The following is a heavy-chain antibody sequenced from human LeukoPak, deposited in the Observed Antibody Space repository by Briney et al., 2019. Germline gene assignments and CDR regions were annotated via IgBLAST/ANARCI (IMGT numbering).Heavy chain of an antibody. CDR2: IYYSGST. CDR3: ARQVDSSGWCLDY. Sequence: SETLSLTCTVSGGSISSYYWSWIRQPPGKGLEWIGYIYYSGSTNYNPSLKSRVTISVDTSKNQFSLKLSSVTAADTAVYFCARQVDSSGWCLDYWGQGTLVTVSS. D-gene: IGHD6-19*01. V-gene: IGHV4-59*08. J-gene: IGHJ4*02. CDR1: GGSISSYY.